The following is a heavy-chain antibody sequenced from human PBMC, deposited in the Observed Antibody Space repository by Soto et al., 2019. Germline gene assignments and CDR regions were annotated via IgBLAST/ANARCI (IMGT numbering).Heavy chain of an antibody. J-gene: IGHJ4*02. CDR3: AKGGRXXXGGDYFDY. CDR1: GFNFEDYA. D-gene: IGHD1-26*01. CDR2: ISWNSVSI. V-gene: IGHV3-9*01. Sequence: EVQLVESGGGLVQPGRSLRLSCAASGFNFEDYAMHWVRQGPGKGLEWVSGISWNSVSIDHADSVRGRFTISRDNAKNSLYLQMNSLRPEDTAFYYXAKGGRXXXGGDYFDYWGQGTVVTVSS.